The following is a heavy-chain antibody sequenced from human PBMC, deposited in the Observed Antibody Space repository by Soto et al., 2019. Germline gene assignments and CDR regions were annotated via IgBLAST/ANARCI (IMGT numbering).Heavy chain of an antibody. D-gene: IGHD3-22*01. Sequence: SEPLSLTCTVSGGSISSSSYYWGWIRQPPGKGLEWIGSIYYSGSTYYNPSLKSRVTISVDTSKNQFSLKLSSVTAADTAVYYCESGYPYYFDYWGQGTLVTVSS. CDR1: GGSISSSSYY. CDR3: ESGYPYYFDY. V-gene: IGHV4-39*01. CDR2: IYYSGST. J-gene: IGHJ4*02.